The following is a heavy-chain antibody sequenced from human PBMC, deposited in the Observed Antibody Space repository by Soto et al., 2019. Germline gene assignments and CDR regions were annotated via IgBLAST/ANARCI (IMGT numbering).Heavy chain of an antibody. CDR1: GFTFSSYA. CDR3: ARAGSSSWYYFDY. V-gene: IGHV3-30-3*01. CDR2: ISYDGSNK. D-gene: IGHD6-13*01. Sequence: GGSLRLSCAASGFTFSSYAMHWVRQAPGKGLEWVAVISYDGSNKYYADSVKGRFTISRDNSKNTLYLQMNSLRAEDTAVYYCARAGSSSWYYFDYWGQGTLVTVSS. J-gene: IGHJ4*02.